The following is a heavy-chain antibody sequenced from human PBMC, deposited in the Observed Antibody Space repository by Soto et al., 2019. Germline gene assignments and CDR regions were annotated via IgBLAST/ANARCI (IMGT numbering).Heavy chain of an antibody. Sequence: QVQLVQSGAEVKKPGSSVKVSCKASGGTLNKHAITWVRRAPGQGLEWLGGIIPMFGIPNYPQKFQGRVTITADASTNTSHMELHSLTSDDTAVYYCARGGTSGWWEGAYDVWGQGTMVTVSS. V-gene: IGHV1-69*01. CDR3: ARGGTSGWWEGAYDV. J-gene: IGHJ3*01. CDR2: IIPMFGIP. CDR1: GGTLNKHA. D-gene: IGHD6-13*01.